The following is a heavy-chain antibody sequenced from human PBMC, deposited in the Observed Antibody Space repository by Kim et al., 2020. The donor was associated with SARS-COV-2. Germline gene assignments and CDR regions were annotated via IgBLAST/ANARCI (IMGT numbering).Heavy chain of an antibody. V-gene: IGHV1-69*13. CDR3: AGSVVAATPNLFPYNWFDP. D-gene: IGHD2-15*01. CDR2: IIPIFGTA. Sequence: SVKVSCKASGGTFSSYAISWVRQAPGQGLEWMGGIIPIFGTAHYAQKFQGRVTITADESTSTAYMELSSLRSEDTAVYYCAGSVVAATPNLFPYNWFDPWGQGTLVTVSS. CDR1: GGTFSSYA. J-gene: IGHJ5*02.